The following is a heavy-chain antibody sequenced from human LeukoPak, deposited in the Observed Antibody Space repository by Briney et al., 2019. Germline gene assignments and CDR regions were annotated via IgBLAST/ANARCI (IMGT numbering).Heavy chain of an antibody. Sequence: ASVKVSCKASGYTFTSYDINWVRQATGQGLEWMGWMNPNSGNTGYAQKIQGRVTMTRNTSISTAYMELSSLRSEDTAVYYCAKGGDFWSGYYGFDPWGQGTLVTVSS. D-gene: IGHD3-3*01. J-gene: IGHJ5*02. V-gene: IGHV1-8*01. CDR1: GYTFTSYD. CDR3: AKGGDFWSGYYGFDP. CDR2: MNPNSGNT.